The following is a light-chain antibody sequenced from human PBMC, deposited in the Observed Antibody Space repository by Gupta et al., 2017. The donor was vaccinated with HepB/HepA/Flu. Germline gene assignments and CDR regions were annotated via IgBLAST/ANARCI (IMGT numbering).Light chain of an antibody. Sequence: QSVLTQPPSVSAALGQKVTISCSGSSSNIGNNYVSWYQQLPGTAPKLLIYDNNKRPSGIPDRLSGSKSGTSATLGITGLQTGDEADYYCGTWDSSLSAPVFGGGTKLTVL. CDR2: DNN. J-gene: IGLJ3*02. CDR3: GTWDSSLSAPV. CDR1: SSNIGNNY. V-gene: IGLV1-51*01.